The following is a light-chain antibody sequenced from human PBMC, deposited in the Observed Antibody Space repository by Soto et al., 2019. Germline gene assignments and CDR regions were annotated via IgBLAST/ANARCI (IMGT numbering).Light chain of an antibody. CDR2: KAS. Sequence: DIQMTQSPSTLSASVGDRVTITCRASQSISSWLAWYQQKPGKAPKLLIYKASSLESGVPSRFSGSGSGTEFTLTISSLQPDDFETYYSQQPWTFGQGTKVEIK. V-gene: IGKV1-5*03. CDR3: QQPWT. J-gene: IGKJ1*01. CDR1: QSISSW.